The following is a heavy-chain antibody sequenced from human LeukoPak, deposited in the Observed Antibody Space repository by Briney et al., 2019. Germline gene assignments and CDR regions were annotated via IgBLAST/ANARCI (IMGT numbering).Heavy chain of an antibody. D-gene: IGHD1-26*01. CDR2: ISSSSSYI. CDR3: ARGPSGSPPYYYFDY. CDR1: GFTFSSYS. Sequence: PGGSLRLSCAASGFTFSSYSMNWVRQAPGKGLEWVSSISSSSSYIYYADSVKGRFTISRDNAKNSLYLQMNSLRAEDTAVYYCARGPSGSPPYYYFDYWGQGTLVTVSS. V-gene: IGHV3-21*01. J-gene: IGHJ4*02.